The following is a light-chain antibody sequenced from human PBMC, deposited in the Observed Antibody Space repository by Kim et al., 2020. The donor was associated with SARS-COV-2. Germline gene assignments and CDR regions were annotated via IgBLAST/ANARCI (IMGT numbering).Light chain of an antibody. Sequence: GKAVTIYCPRSVGRIASTNVEWYQQRPGTSPTAGIFEKNQRPSGVPDRFSGSIDGSSNSASLTISGLKTEDEADYYCQSFDSNIQVFGGGTQLTVL. V-gene: IGLV6-57*01. CDR3: QSFDSNIQV. CDR2: EKN. CDR1: VGRIASTN. J-gene: IGLJ3*02.